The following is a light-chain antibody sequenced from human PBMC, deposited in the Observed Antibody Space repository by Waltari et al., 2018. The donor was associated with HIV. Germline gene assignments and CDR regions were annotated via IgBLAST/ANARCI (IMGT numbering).Light chain of an antibody. CDR3: LQTYSTTWT. V-gene: IGKV1-39*01. J-gene: IGKJ1*01. CDR2: VTS. CDR1: QSINHF. Sequence: DIQMTQSPSSLSAFVGDRVTITCRASQSINHFLTWYQQKPGKAPQVLIYVTSNLQSGVPSRFSGSRSGTDVTLTISSLQPEDSATYYCLQTYSTTWTFGQGTKVEIK.